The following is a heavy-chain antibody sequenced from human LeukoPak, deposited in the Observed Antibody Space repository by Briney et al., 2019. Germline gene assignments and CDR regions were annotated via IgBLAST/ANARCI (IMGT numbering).Heavy chain of an antibody. CDR2: INHSGST. D-gene: IGHD6-19*01. Sequence: SETLSLTCAVYGGSFSGYYWSWIRQPPGKGLEWIGEINHSGSTNYNPSLKSRVTISVDTSKNQFSLKLSSVTAADTAVYYCARRWAVAVHTTWGQGTLVTVSS. V-gene: IGHV4-34*01. CDR3: ARRWAVAVHTT. J-gene: IGHJ5*02. CDR1: GGSFSGYY.